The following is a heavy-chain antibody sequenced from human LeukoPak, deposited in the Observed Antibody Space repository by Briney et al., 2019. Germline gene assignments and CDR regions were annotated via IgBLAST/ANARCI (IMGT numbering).Heavy chain of an antibody. V-gene: IGHV3-7*05. J-gene: IGHJ4*02. D-gene: IGHD2-15*01. CDR1: GFTPSSYW. Sequence: GGSLRLSCAASGFTPSSYWMTWVRQAPGKGLEWVANVKPDGSEKYYVDSVKGRFTISRDNAKNSLYLQMNSLRAEDTAVYYCASHCSGGTCYRYYFDNWGQGTLVTVSS. CDR3: ASHCSGGTCYRYYFDN. CDR2: VKPDGSEK.